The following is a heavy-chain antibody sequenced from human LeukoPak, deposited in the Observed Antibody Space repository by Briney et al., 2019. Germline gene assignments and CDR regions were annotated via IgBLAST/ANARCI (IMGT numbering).Heavy chain of an antibody. Sequence: GGSLRLSCAASGFTFSSYAMHWVRQAPGKGLEWVAVISYDGSNKYYADSVKGRFTISRDNSKNTLYLQMNSLRAEDTAVYYCARGGARRYDFWSGYRDAFDIWGQGTMVTVSS. J-gene: IGHJ3*02. CDR3: ARGGARRYDFWSGYRDAFDI. CDR1: GFTFSSYA. V-gene: IGHV3-30*04. CDR2: ISYDGSNK. D-gene: IGHD3-3*01.